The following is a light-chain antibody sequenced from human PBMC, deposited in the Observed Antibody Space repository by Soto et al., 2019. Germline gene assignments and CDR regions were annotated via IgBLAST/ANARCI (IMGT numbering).Light chain of an antibody. Sequence: QSVLTQPPSVSGAPGQRVTISCTGSSYNIGAGYDVHWYQQLPGTAPKLLIYGNSNRPSGVPDRFSGSKSGTSASLAITGLQAEDEADYYCQSYDSSLSVVFGGGTKLTV. J-gene: IGLJ2*01. CDR1: SYNIGAGYD. CDR2: GNS. V-gene: IGLV1-40*01. CDR3: QSYDSSLSVV.